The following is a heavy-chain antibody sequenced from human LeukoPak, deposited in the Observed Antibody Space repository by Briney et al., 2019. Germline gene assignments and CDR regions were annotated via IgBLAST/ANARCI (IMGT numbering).Heavy chain of an antibody. CDR2: ISSSGSTI. D-gene: IGHD3-22*01. J-gene: IGHJ5*02. CDR3: ARTGYDSSGYYRSEWALAP. V-gene: IGHV3-11*01. Sequence: GGSLRLSCAASGFTFSDYYMSWIRQAPGKGLEWVSYISSSGSTIYYADSVKGRFTISRDNAKNSLYLQMNSLRAEDTAVYYCARTGYDSSGYYRSEWALAPWGQGTLVTVSS. CDR1: GFTFSDYY.